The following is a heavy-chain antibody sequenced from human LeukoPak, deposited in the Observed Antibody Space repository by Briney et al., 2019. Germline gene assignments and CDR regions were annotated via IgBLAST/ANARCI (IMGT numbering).Heavy chain of an antibody. V-gene: IGHV3-7*01. CDR1: GFPFRKLL. J-gene: IGHJ4*02. D-gene: IGHD5-18*01. CDR2: IKHDGSEK. Sequence: GGPLRLPCAASGFPFRKLLMNWVRQAPGKGLEWVANIKHDGSEKYYVDSVKGRFTISRDNAKKSLYLQMNSLRAEDTAVYFCARGGGIHPFDYWGQGTLVTVSS. CDR3: ARGGGIHPFDY.